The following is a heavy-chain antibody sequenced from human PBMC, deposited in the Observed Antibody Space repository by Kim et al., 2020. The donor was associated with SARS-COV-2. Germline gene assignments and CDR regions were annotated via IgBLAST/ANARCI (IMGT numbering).Heavy chain of an antibody. CDR2: IYYSGNS. Sequence: SETLSLTCTVSGAPISSYYWSWIRQPPGKGLEWIGYIYYSGNSDYNPSLKSRVTISVDTFKSQFSLKLSPVTAADTAVYYCVRHCSGGACFHRGVYYAM. D-gene: IGHD2-15*01. CDR3: VRHCSGGACFHRGVYYAM. J-gene: IGHJ6*01. CDR1: GAPISSYY. V-gene: IGHV4-59*01.